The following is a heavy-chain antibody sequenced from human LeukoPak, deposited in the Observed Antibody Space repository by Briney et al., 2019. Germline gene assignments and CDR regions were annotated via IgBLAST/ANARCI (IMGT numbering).Heavy chain of an antibody. V-gene: IGHV4-34*01. D-gene: IGHD5-24*01. CDR1: GGSFSGYY. J-gene: IGHJ4*02. Sequence: PSETLSLTCAVYGGSFSGYYWSWIRQPPGKGLEWIGEINHSGSTNYNPSLKSRVTISVDTSKNQFSLKLSSVTAADTAVYYCARHKRWLQSFFDYWGQGTLVTVSS. CDR3: ARHKRWLQSFFDY. CDR2: INHSGST.